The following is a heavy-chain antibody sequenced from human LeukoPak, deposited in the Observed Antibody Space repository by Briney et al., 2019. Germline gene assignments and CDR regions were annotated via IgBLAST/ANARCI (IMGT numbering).Heavy chain of an antibody. CDR2: ITSGSSYI. CDR3: AKVGFTMIVVVNYFDY. CDR1: GFTFSSYS. D-gene: IGHD3-22*01. J-gene: IGHJ4*02. Sequence: GGSLRLSCAASGFTFSSYSMNWVRQAPGKGLEWVSFITSGSSYIYYADSVKGRFTISRDNSKNTLYLQMNSLRAEAMAVYYCAKVGFTMIVVVNYFDYWGQGTLVTVSS. V-gene: IGHV3-21*04.